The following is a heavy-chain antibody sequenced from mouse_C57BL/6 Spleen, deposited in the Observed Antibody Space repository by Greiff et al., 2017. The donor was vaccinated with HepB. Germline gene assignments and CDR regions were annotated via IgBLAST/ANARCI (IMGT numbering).Heavy chain of an antibody. CDR3: ARGDWTAEYFDV. Sequence: EVQLQQSGPVLVKPGASVKMSCKASGYTFTDYYMNWVKQSHGKSLEWIGVINPYNGGTSYNQKFKGKATLTVDKSSSTAYMELNSLTSEDSAVYYCARGDWTAEYFDVWGTGTTVTVSS. CDR2: INPYNGGT. J-gene: IGHJ1*03. V-gene: IGHV1-19*01. CDR1: GYTFTDYY.